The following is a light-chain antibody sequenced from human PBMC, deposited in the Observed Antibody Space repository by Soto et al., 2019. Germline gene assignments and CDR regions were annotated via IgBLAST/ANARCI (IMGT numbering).Light chain of an antibody. CDR3: QQTYMTPIT. CDR2: EAS. J-gene: IGKJ5*01. Sequence: DIQMTQSPSTLSASVGDRVTITCRASQSISSWLAWYQQKPGKAPKLLIYEASSLESGVPSRFSGSGSGTDFTDFTLTISSLQPEDFATYYCQQTYMTPITFGQGTRLEIK. CDR1: QSISSW. V-gene: IGKV1-5*01.